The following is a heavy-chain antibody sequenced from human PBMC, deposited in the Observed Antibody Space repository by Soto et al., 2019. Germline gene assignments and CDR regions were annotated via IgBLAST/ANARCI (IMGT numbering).Heavy chain of an antibody. CDR2: MNPNSGNT. J-gene: IGHJ6*02. CDR1: GYTFTSYD. Sequence: QVQLVQSGAEVKKPGASVKVSCKASGYTFTSYDINWVRQATGQGLEWMGWMNPNSGNTGYAQKFQGRVTMTRNTSIITAYMEVSSLRSEDTAVYYCARPRSGSYYYGMDVWGQGTAVTVSS. CDR3: ARPRSGSYYYGMDV. V-gene: IGHV1-8*01. D-gene: IGHD3-3*01.